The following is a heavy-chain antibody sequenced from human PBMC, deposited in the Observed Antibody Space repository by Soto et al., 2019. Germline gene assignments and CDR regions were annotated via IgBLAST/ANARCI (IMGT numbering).Heavy chain of an antibody. D-gene: IGHD2-2*01. Sequence: ESGGGLVKPGESLRLSCEASGFTFSRVSMNWVRQVPGKGLEWVASISSGSSDTWYADSVKGRFIISRDNAQNSLFLQMNTLRPEDTAMYYCARDDHIVVVPTSLGAMDVWGQGTTVTVSS. CDR2: ISSGSSDT. CDR1: GFTFSRVS. CDR3: ARDDHIVVVPTSLGAMDV. J-gene: IGHJ6*02. V-gene: IGHV3-21*01.